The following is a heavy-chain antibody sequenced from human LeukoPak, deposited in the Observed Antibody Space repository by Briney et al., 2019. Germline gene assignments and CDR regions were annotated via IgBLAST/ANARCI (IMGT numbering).Heavy chain of an antibody. J-gene: IGHJ4*02. V-gene: IGHV3-23*01. CDR3: AKGGIWGDRYIDS. D-gene: IGHD3-16*02. Sequence: GGSLRLSCAASGFIFSSYAMTWVRQAPGKGLEWASVIGASGGNTYYADSVKGRFTVSRDSARNTLYLQMNSLRAEDTAVYYCAKGGIWGDRYIDSWGQGTLVTVSS. CDR1: GFIFSSYA. CDR2: IGASGGNT.